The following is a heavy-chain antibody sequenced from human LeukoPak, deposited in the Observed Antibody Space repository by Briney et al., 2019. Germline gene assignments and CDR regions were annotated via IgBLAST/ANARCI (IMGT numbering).Heavy chain of an antibody. CDR1: GGSISSGSYY. V-gene: IGHV4-61*02. CDR2: IYTSGST. Sequence: TLSLTCTVSGGSISSGSYYWSWIRQPAGKGLEWIGRIYTSGSTNYNPSLKSRVTISVDTSKNQFSLRLNSVTAADTAVYFCARLRLSGGSFSVGWFDPWGQGIQVTVSS. J-gene: IGHJ5*02. CDR3: ARLRLSGGSFSVGWFDP. D-gene: IGHD1-26*01.